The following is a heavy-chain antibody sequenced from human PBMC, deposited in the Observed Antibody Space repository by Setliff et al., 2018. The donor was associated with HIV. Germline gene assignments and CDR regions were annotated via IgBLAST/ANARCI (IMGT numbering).Heavy chain of an antibody. CDR3: TRGIGGIGYYPDY. CDR2: IYYNGGT. CDR1: GYSISNGYY. V-gene: IGHV4-38-2*01. D-gene: IGHD3-22*01. J-gene: IGHJ4*02. Sequence: SETLSLTCALSGYSISNGYYWGWIRQPSGKGLEWIGSIYYNGGTNYNPSLKSRVTMLVDTSENHFTLKLTSVTAADTAMFYCTRGIGGIGYYPDYWGQGTLVTVSS.